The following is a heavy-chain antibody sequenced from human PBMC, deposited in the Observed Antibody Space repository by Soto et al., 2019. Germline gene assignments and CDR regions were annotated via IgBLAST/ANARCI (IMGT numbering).Heavy chain of an antibody. V-gene: IGHV4-30-4*01. CDR2: IYYSGST. CDR1: GGSISTVDYY. CDR3: AREARWTGGFDY. D-gene: IGHD1-1*01. J-gene: IGHJ4*02. Sequence: QVQLQESGPGLVKPSQTLSLTCTVSGGSISTVDYYWSWIRQPPGKGLEWIGYIYYSGSTYYNPSLKSRVTISVDTSKNQFSLKLNSVTAADTAVYYCAREARWTGGFDYWGQGTLVTVSS.